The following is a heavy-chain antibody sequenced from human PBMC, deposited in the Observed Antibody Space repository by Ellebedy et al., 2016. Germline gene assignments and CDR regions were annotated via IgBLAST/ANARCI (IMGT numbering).Heavy chain of an antibody. J-gene: IGHJ4*02. CDR2: ISGSGGST. V-gene: IGHV3-23*01. Sequence: GESLKISCAASGFTFSSYAMSWVRQAPGKGLEWVSAISGSGGSTYYADSVKGRFTISRDNSKNTLYLQMNSLRAEDTAVYYCAKEVGYSRTFDYWGQGTLVTVSS. CDR3: AKEVGYSRTFDY. D-gene: IGHD6-13*01. CDR1: GFTFSSYA.